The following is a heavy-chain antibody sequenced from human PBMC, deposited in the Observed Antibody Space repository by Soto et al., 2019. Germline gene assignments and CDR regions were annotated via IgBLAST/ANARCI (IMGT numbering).Heavy chain of an antibody. J-gene: IGHJ6*02. D-gene: IGHD1-26*01. CDR1: GVTFSSYA. V-gene: IGHV1-69*01. Sequence: QVQLVQAGAGVEKPGSSVKVSCKAAGVTFSSYALSWLRQAPGQGREWMGGSIHIFGTANYAKKLQGRVRITADESTSTAYMELSSLRSEDTAVYYCARLPKGGGARTYGMDVWGQGTTVTVSS. CDR3: ARLPKGGGARTYGMDV. CDR2: SIHIFGTA.